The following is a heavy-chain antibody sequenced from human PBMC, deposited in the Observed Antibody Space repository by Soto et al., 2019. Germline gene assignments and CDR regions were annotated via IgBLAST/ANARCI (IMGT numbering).Heavy chain of an antibody. CDR2: INPSGGST. Sequence: ASVKVSCKASGYTFTSYYMHWVRQAPGQGLEWMGIINPSGGSTSYAQKFQGRITMTRDTSTSTAYMELSSLRSEDTAVYYCATRPAGLSCSSTSCYPSDAFDIWGQGTMVTVSS. D-gene: IGHD2-2*01. J-gene: IGHJ3*02. V-gene: IGHV1-46*01. CDR3: ATRPAGLSCSSTSCYPSDAFDI. CDR1: GYTFTSYY.